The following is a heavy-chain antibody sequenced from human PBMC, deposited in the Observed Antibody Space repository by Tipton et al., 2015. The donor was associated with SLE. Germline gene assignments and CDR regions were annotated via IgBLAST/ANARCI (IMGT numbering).Heavy chain of an antibody. CDR2: VYHRGST. V-gene: IGHV4-39*07. CDR1: GGSISSSSSYY. Sequence: TLSLTCTVYGGSISSSSSYYWAWIRQPPGKGLEWIGEVYHRGSTNYNPSLKSRATISVDTSKNQFSLKLRSVTAADTAVYYCARGSLWFDPWGQGTLVTVSS. J-gene: IGHJ5*02. CDR3: ARGSLWFDP.